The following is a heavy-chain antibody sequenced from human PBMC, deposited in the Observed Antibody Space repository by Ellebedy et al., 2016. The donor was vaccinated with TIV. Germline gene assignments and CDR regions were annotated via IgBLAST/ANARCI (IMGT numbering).Heavy chain of an antibody. J-gene: IGHJ4*02. V-gene: IGHV5-51*01. D-gene: IGHD4-17*01. CDR3: ARGRGVTTPGRNSFDS. CDR1: GYSVTSYW. Sequence: GESLKISXEGSGYSVTSYWIGWVRQMPGKGLEWMGVIYPADSDTRYRPSFQGQVTMSADKSFSTAYLQWSTLKASDTAMYYCARGRGVTTPGRNSFDSWGQGTLVSFSS. CDR2: IYPADSDT.